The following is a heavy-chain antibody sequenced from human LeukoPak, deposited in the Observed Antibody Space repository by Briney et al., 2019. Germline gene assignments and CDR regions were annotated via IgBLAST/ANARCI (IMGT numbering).Heavy chain of an antibody. J-gene: IGHJ4*02. CDR3: ARRMDYTMIVVATERRITQGFDY. D-gene: IGHD3-22*01. Sequence: GASVKVSCKASGYTFTSYGINWVRQAPGQGLEWMGWISAYNGNTNYAQKLQGRVTMTTDTSTSTAYMELRSLRSDDTAVYYCARRMDYTMIVVATERRITQGFDYWGQGTLVTVSS. V-gene: IGHV1-18*01. CDR1: GYTFTSYG. CDR2: ISAYNGNT.